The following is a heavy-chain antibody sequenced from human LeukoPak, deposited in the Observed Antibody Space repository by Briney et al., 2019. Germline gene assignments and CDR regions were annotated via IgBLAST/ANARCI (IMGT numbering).Heavy chain of an antibody. CDR2: INPSGGST. J-gene: IGHJ5*02. Sequence: GASVKVSCKASGYTFTSYYMHWVRQAPGQGLEWMGIINPSGGSTSYAQKFQGRVTMTRDTSTSTVCMELSSLRSEDTAVYYCARDPSSGPSDNWFDPWGQGTLVTVSS. V-gene: IGHV1-46*01. D-gene: IGHD6-19*01. CDR3: ARDPSSGPSDNWFDP. CDR1: GYTFTSYY.